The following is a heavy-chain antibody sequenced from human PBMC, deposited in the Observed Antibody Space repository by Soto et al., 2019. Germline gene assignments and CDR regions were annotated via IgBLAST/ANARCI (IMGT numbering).Heavy chain of an antibody. V-gene: IGHV3-49*04. CDR2: IRSKAYGGTT. J-gene: IGHJ6*02. D-gene: IGHD2-2*02. CDR3: TRVPGYCSSTSCYRLTYYYYCMDV. CDR1: GFTFGDYA. Sequence: PGGSLRLSCTASGFTFGDYAMSWVRQAPGKGPEWVGFIRSKAYGGTTEYAASVKGRFTISRDDSKSIAYLQMNSLKTEDTDVYYCTRVPGYCSSTSCYRLTYYYYCMDVWGQGTTVTVSS.